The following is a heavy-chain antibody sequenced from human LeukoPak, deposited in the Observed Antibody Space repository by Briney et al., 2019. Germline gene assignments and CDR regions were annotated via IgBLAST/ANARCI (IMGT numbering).Heavy chain of an antibody. V-gene: IGHV4-39*07. D-gene: IGHD4-11*01. Sequence: SETLSLTCTVSGGSISSSSYYWGWIRQPPGKGLEWIGSIYYSGSTYYNPSLKSRVIISVDTSMNQFSLSLTSVTAADTAIYYCARDKDYILDYWGQGTLVTVSS. CDR1: GGSISSSSYY. CDR3: ARDKDYILDY. J-gene: IGHJ4*02. CDR2: IYYSGST.